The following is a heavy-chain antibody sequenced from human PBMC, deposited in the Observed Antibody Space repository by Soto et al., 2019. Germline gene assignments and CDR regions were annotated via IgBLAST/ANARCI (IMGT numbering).Heavy chain of an antibody. D-gene: IGHD2-15*01. J-gene: IGHJ3*01. CDR2: IFHGGNT. V-gene: IGHV4-38-2*01. CDR1: GFFISSGNY. Sequence: LSLTCAVSGFFISSGNYWGWIRKPPGKGLEWIGSIFHGGNTYYNPSLKSRVTISVDMSKNQLSLKLNSVTAADTAVYYCARARWYDAFDVWGQGTVVTVSS. CDR3: ARARWYDAFDV.